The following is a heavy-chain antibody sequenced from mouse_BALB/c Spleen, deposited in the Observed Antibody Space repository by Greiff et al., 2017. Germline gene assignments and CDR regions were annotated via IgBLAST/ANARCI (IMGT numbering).Heavy chain of an antibody. CDR1: GYTFTSYW. J-gene: IGHJ3*01. CDR2: IYPSDSYT. D-gene: IGHD1-1*01. Sequence: VQLQQPGAELVRPGASVKLSCKASGYTFTSYWINWVKQRPGQGLEWIGNIYPSDSYTNYNQKFKDKATLTVDKSSSTAYMQLSSPTSEDSAVYYCTSDYYGIAWFAYWGQGTLVTVSA. CDR3: TSDYYGIAWFAY. V-gene: IGHV1-69*02.